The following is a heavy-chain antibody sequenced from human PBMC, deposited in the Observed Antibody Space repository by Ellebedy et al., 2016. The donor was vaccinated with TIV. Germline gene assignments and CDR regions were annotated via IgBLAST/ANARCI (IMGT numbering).Heavy chain of an antibody. CDR2: IYYSGST. J-gene: IGHJ4*02. V-gene: IGHV4-59*08. CDR3: ARVRDSSED. Sequence: SETLSLTXTVSGGSISSYYWSWIRQPPGKGLEWIGYIYYSGSTNYNPSLKSRVTISVDTSKNQFSLKLSSVTAADTAVYYCARVRDSSEDWGQGTLVTVSS. D-gene: IGHD3-22*01. CDR1: GGSISSYY.